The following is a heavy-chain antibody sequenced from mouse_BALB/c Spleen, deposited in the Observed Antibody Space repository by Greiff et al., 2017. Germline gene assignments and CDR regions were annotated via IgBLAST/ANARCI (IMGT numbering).Heavy chain of an antibody. J-gene: IGHJ3*01. Sequence: EVHLVESGGGLVQPGGSRKLSCAASGFTFSSFGMHWVRQAPEKGLEWVAYISSGSSTIYYADTVKGRFTISRDNPKNTLFLQMTSLRSEDTAMYYCARSGYYGNFLAYWGQGTLVTVSA. D-gene: IGHD2-1*01. CDR1: GFTFSSFG. V-gene: IGHV5-17*02. CDR3: ARSGYYGNFLAY. CDR2: ISSGSSTI.